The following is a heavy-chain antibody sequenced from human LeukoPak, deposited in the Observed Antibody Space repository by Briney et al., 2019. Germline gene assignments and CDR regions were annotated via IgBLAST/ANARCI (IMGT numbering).Heavy chain of an antibody. V-gene: IGHV4-38-2*02. CDR1: GYSISSGYY. J-gene: IGHJ4*02. D-gene: IGHD4-17*01. CDR3: ARGRMTTSPYIDY. CDR2: IYHSGST. Sequence: SETLSLTCTVSGYSISSGYYWGWIRQPPGKGLEWIGSIYHSGSTYYNPSLKSRVTISVDTSKNQFSLKLSSVTAADTAVYYCARGRMTTSPYIDYWGQGTLVTVSS.